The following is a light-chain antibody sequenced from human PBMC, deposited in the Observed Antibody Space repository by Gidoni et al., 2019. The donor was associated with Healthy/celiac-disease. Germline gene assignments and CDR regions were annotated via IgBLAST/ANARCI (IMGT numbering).Light chain of an antibody. CDR1: QSVSSN. Sequence: EIVITQSPATLSVSPGERATLSCRASQSVSSNLAWYQQKPGQAPRLLIYGASTRATGIPARFSGSGSGTEFTLTISSLQSEDFAVYYCQQYNTWLGTFGQGTKVEIK. V-gene: IGKV3-15*01. CDR2: GAS. J-gene: IGKJ1*01. CDR3: QQYNTWLGT.